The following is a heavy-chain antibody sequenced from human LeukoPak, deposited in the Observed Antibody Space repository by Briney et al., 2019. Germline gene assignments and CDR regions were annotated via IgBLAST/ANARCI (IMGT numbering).Heavy chain of an antibody. CDR3: AKVAKYYYGSETYYFFEH. CDR1: GFTFTTYW. V-gene: IGHV3-7*01. J-gene: IGHJ4*02. Sequence: PGESLRLSCAASGFTFTTYWMTWVRQAPGKGLEWVANINQDGTEKYYVDSAKGRFTISRDNAKNSLCLQMNSLRVEDTAVYYCAKVAKYYYGSETYYFFEHWGQGTPVTASS. D-gene: IGHD3-10*01. CDR2: INQDGTEK.